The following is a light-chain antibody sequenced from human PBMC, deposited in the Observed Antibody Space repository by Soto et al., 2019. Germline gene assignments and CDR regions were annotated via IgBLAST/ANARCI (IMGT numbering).Light chain of an antibody. J-gene: IGKJ3*01. Sequence: DIQMTQSPSPLSSSAGDRATITCRASQGVSTYFAWCQQKPGKVPNRLLYAASSLQSGVPSRCSGSGSGTEFTLTISSLQPEDFATYYCLQHHSYPRTVGPGTKVDI. CDR2: AAS. CDR1: QGVSTY. V-gene: IGKV1-17*03. CDR3: LQHHSYPRT.